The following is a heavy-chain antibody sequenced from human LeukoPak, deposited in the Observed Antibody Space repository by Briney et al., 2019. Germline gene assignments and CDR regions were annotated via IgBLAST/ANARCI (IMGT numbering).Heavy chain of an antibody. CDR1: GFTFSSYT. J-gene: IGHJ3*02. CDR3: AKWDYYDSSGYSPPDAFDM. V-gene: IGHV3-23*01. D-gene: IGHD3-22*01. Sequence: GGSLRLSCAASGFTFSSYTMNWVRQAPGKGLEWVSAISGSGGSTYYADSVKGRFTISRDNSKNTLYLQMNSLRAEDTAVYYCAKWDYYDSSGYSPPDAFDMGSQGTMATVSS. CDR2: ISGSGGST.